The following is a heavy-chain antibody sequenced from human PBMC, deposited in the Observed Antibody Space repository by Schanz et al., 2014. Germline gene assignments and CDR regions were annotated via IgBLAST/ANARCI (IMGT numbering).Heavy chain of an antibody. Sequence: QVQLVESGGGVVQPGRSLRLSCATSGFTFSSYGMHWVRQAPGKGLEWVAVIWFDGNNKYYADSVKGRFTISRDNSKNTLYLQRKRRREEEKALYYCATDPHKDYGGKPQALDIWGQGTMVTVSS. V-gene: IGHV3-33*01. CDR3: ATDPHKDYGGKPQALDI. CDR2: IWFDGNNK. CDR1: GFTFSSYG. J-gene: IGHJ3*02. D-gene: IGHD4-17*01.